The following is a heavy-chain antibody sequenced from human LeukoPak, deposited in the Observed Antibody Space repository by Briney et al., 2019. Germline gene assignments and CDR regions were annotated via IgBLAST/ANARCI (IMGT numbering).Heavy chain of an antibody. CDR2: IYSGGST. J-gene: IGHJ3*02. V-gene: IGHV3-53*04. Sequence: GGSLRLSCAASGFTVSSNYMSWVRQAPGKGLEWVSVIYSGGSTYYADSVKGRFTISRHNSKNTLYLQMNSLRAEDTAVYYCASSTYYDSTLGAFDIWGQGTMVTVSS. CDR3: ASSTYYDSTLGAFDI. D-gene: IGHD3-22*01. CDR1: GFTVSSNY.